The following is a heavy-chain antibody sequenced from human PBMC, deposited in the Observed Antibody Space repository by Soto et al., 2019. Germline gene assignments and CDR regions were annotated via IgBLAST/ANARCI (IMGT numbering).Heavy chain of an antibody. CDR1: GGSISGSY. Sequence: SSETLSLTCTVSGGSISGSYWSWIRQTPGKVLEWVGYIHYSGSTNYNPSLKSRVTMLVDPSKNQFYLQLSSVSAAGTGEYSGTKYRRTDAEVYSFDYWGQGALVTVSS. D-gene: IGHD2-2*01. J-gene: IGHJ4*02. CDR3: TKYRRTDAEVYSFDY. V-gene: IGHV4-59*01. CDR2: IHYSGST.